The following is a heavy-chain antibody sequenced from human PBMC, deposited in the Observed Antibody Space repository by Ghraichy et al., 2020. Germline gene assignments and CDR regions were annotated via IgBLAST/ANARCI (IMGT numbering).Heavy chain of an antibody. V-gene: IGHV4-34*01. D-gene: IGHD2-15*01. Sequence: SETLSLTCAVYGGSFSGYYWSWIRQPPGKGLEWIGEINHSGSTNYNPSLKSRVTISVDTSKNQFSLKLSSVTAADTAVYYCARTIGVCSGGSCYSGWFDPWGQGTLVTVSS. CDR3: ARTIGVCSGGSCYSGWFDP. CDR2: INHSGST. CDR1: GGSFSGYY. J-gene: IGHJ5*02.